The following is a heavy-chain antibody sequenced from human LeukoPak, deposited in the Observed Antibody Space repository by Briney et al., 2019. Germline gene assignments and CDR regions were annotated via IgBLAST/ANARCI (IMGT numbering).Heavy chain of an antibody. J-gene: IGHJ4*02. V-gene: IGHV4-59*01. D-gene: IGHD6-19*01. CDR3: ARGRIAVVRGEVDY. Sequence: SETLSLTCTVSGGSISSYYWSWIRQPPGKGLEWIGYIYYSGSTNYNPSLKSRVTISVDTSKNQFSLKLSSVTAADPAVYYCARGRIAVVRGEVDYWGQGTLVTVSS. CDR1: GGSISSYY. CDR2: IYYSGST.